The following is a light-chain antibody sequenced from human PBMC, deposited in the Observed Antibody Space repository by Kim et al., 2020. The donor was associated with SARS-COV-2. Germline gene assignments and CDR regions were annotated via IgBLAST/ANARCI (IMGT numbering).Light chain of an antibody. V-gene: IGKV1-39*01. J-gene: IGKJ2*03. Sequence: DIQMTQSPSSLSASVGDRVTITCRASQSISNFLNWYQQKSGKGPKLLIFAASSLQSGVPSRFSGSVSGTDFTLTISNLQPEDFATYYCQETYRTPPYRFGQGTKLEI. CDR3: QETYRTPPYR. CDR1: QSISNF. CDR2: AAS.